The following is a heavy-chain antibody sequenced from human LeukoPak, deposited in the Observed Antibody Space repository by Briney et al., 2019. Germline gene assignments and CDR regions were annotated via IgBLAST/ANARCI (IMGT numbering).Heavy chain of an antibody. J-gene: IGHJ4*02. CDR3: ASPSVGPKTYYYDSSGYLVDY. V-gene: IGHV4-39*01. CDR1: GGSISSSSYY. Sequence: SETLSLTCTVSGGSISSSSYYWGWIRQPPGKGLEWIGSIYYSGSTYYNPSLKSRDTISVDTSKNQFSLKLSSVTAADTAVYYCASPSVGPKTYYYDSSGYLVDYWGQGTLVTVSS. CDR2: IYYSGST. D-gene: IGHD3-22*01.